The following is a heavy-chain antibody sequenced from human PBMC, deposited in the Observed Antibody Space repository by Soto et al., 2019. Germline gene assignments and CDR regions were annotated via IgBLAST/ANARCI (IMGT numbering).Heavy chain of an antibody. V-gene: IGHV4-59*08. CDR3: ASSSRPSIAARYWFDP. Sequence: PSETLSLTCTVSGGSISSYYWSWIRQPPGKGLEWIGYIYHSGSTNYNPSLKSRVTISVDTSKNQFSLKLSSVTAADTAVYYCASSSRPSIAARYWFDPWGQGTLVTVSS. D-gene: IGHD6-6*01. CDR1: GGSISSYY. CDR2: IYHSGST. J-gene: IGHJ5*02.